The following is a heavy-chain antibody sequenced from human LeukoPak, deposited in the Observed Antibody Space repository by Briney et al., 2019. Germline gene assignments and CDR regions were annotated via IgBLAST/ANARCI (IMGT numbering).Heavy chain of an antibody. Sequence: SQTLSLTCTVSGGSISSGDYYWSWIRQPPGKGLEWIGYIYYSGSTHYNPSLKSRVTISVDTSKNQFSLKLSSVTAADTAVYYCARESSYYDSSGYTYWGQGTLVTVSS. D-gene: IGHD3-22*01. CDR2: IYYSGST. J-gene: IGHJ4*02. CDR3: ARESSYYDSSGYTY. V-gene: IGHV4-30-4*01. CDR1: GGSISSGDYY.